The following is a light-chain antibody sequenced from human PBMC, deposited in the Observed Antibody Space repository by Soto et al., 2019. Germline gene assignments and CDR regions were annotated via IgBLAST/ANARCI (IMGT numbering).Light chain of an antibody. CDR2: AAS. J-gene: IGKJ4*01. V-gene: IGKV1-9*01. CDR3: QQLNSYLALT. CDR1: QGTSSY. Sequence: DIQLTQSPSFLSASVGDRVAITCRASQGTSSYLAWYQQKPGKAPKLLIYAASTLQSGVPSRFSGSGSGTEFTLTISSLQPEDFATYYCQQLNSYLALTFGGGTKV.